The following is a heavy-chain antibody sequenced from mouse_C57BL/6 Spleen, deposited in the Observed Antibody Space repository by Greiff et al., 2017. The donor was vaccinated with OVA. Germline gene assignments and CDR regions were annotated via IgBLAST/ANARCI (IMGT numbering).Heavy chain of an antibody. J-gene: IGHJ4*01. D-gene: IGHD3-2*01. V-gene: IGHV1-82*01. CDR1: GYAFSSSW. CDR3: APRGRQAMDY. CDR2: IYPGDGDT. Sequence: LQESGPELVKPGASVKISCKASGYAFSSSWMNWVKQRPGKGLEWIGRIYPGDGDTNYNGKFKGKATLTADKSSSTAYMQLSSLTSEDSAVYFCAPRGRQAMDYWGQGTSVTVSS.